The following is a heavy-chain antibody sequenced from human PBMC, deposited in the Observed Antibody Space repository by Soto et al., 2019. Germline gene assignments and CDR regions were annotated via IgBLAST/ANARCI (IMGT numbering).Heavy chain of an antibody. V-gene: IGHV2-5*02. CDR2: IYWDDDK. CDR1: GFSLSTTGKS. CDR3: AHSRGDGDYFPY. Sequence: QITLKESGPPLVKPTQTLTLTCTFSGFSLSTTGKSVAWIRQPPGKALEWLSVIYWDDDKRYSPSLNTRLTIAKDTSKNQVVLKLTNMDPSDTGTYSCAHSRGDGDYFPYWGQGTLVSVSS. J-gene: IGHJ4*02. D-gene: IGHD3-16*01.